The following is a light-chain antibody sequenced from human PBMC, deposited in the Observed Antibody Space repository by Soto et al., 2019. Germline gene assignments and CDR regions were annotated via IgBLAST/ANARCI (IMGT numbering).Light chain of an antibody. J-gene: IGLJ1*01. CDR2: GNS. CDR1: SSNIGAGYD. V-gene: IGLV1-40*01. Sequence: QSVLTQPPSVSGAPGQRVTISCTGSSSNIGAGYDVHWYQQLPGTAPKLLIYGNSNRPSGVPDRFSGSKSGTSASLAITGLQAEDDADYYCQSDDSGLSGLVFGTGTKLTVL. CDR3: QSDDSGLSGLV.